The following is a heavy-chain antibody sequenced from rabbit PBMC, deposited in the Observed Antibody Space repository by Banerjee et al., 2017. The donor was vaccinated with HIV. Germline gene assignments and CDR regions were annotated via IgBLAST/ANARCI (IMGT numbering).Heavy chain of an antibody. Sequence: QSLEESGGDLVKPGASLTLTCKASGFDFSSYYYMCWVRQAPGKGLEWIAYIHTGSSGTIAYASWAKGRFTISRTSSTTVTLQMTSLTAADTATYFCASGGASYGYAKDLWGPGTLVTVS. CDR1: GFDFSSYYY. J-gene: IGHJ4*01. CDR3: ASGGASYGYAKDL. CDR2: IHTGSSGTI. D-gene: IGHD6-1*01. V-gene: IGHV1S40*01.